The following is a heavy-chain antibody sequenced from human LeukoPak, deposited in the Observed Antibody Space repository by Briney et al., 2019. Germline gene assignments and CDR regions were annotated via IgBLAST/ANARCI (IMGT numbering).Heavy chain of an antibody. J-gene: IGHJ4*02. D-gene: IGHD6-13*01. CDR1: GFTFDDYA. V-gene: IGHV3-9*01. CDR3: AKDIAWDSSSWIFDY. Sequence: GGSLRLSCAASGFTFDDYAMHWVRQAPGKGLEWVSGISWNSGSIGYADSVKGRFTISRDNAKNSLYLQMNSLRAEDTALYYCAKDIAWDSSSWIFDYWGQGTLVTVSS. CDR2: ISWNSGSI.